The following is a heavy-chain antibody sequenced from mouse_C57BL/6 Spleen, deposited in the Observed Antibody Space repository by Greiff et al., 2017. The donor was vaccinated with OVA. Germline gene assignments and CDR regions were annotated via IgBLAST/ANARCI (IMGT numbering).Heavy chain of an antibody. CDR2: ISSGGSYT. D-gene: IGHD2-2*01. V-gene: IGHV5-6*01. CDR1: GFTFRSYG. J-gene: IGHJ2*01. Sequence: EVKLMESGGDLVKPGGSLKLSCAASGFTFRSYGMSWVRQTPDKRLEWVATISSGGSYTYYPDSVKGRFTISRDNAKDTLYLQMSSLKSEDTAMYYCARWLRGYFDYWGQGTTLTVSS. CDR3: ARWLRGYFDY.